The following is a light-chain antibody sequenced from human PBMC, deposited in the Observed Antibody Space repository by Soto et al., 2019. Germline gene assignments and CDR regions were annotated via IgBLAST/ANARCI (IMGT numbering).Light chain of an antibody. J-gene: IGKJ1*01. V-gene: IGKV1-5*01. CDR3: QQYNSPWT. CDR2: DAS. Sequence: DIQMTQSPSTLSASVGDRVTITCRASQSITSWLAWYQQKPGKAPKLLIYDASSLQSGVPSRFSGSGSGTEFTLTISSLQPDDFATYYCQQYNSPWTFGQGIKVEIK. CDR1: QSITSW.